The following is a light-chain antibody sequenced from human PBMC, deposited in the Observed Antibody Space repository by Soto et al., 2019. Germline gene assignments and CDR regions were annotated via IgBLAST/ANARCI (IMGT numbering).Light chain of an antibody. CDR1: QSVSSSY. J-gene: IGKJ3*01. CDR3: QQYGSSPI. CDR2: GAC. V-gene: IGKV3-20*01. Sequence: EIVLTQSPGTLSLSPGERATLSCRASQSVSSSYLAWYQQKPGQAPRLLIYGACSRATGIPDRFSGSGSGTDFTLTISRLEPEDFAVYYCQQYGSSPIFGPGTKVDIK.